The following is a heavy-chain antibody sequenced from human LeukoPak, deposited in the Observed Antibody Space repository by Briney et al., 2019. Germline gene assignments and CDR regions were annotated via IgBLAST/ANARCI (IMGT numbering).Heavy chain of an antibody. CDR1: GFTFSSYS. D-gene: IGHD6-19*01. V-gene: IGHV3-48*01. J-gene: IGHJ3*02. CDR2: ISSSSSAI. CDR3: AKGEEYSSGWYDAFDI. Sequence: PGGSLRLSCAASGFTFSSYSMNWVRQAPGKGLEWVSYISSSSSAIYYADSVKGRFTISRDNSKNTLYLQMNSLRAEDTAVYYCAKGEEYSSGWYDAFDIWGQGTMVTVSS.